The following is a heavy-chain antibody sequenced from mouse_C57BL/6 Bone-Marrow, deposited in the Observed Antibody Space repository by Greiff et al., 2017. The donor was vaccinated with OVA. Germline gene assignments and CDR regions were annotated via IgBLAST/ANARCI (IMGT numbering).Heavy chain of an antibody. V-gene: IGHV1-59*01. J-gene: IGHJ3*01. Sequence: VQLQQPGAELVRPGTSVKLSCKASGYTFTSYWMHWVKQRPGQGLEWIGVIDPSDSYTNYNQKFKGKATLTVDTSSSTAYMQLSSLTSEDSAVYYCASLPPFAYWGQGTLVTVSA. CDR2: IDPSDSYT. CDR3: ASLPPFAY. CDR1: GYTFTSYW.